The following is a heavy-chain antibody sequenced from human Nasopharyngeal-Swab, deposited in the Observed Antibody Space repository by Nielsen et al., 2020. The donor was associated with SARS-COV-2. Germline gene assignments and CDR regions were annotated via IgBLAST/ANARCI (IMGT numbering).Heavy chain of an antibody. V-gene: IGHV3-23*01. CDR3: AKVKRPIVVVPAATDY. Sequence: GESLKISCAASGFTFSSYAMSWVRQAPGKGLEWVSAISGSGGSTYYADSVKGRFTISRGNSKNTLYLQMNSLRAEDTAVYYCAKVKRPIVVVPAATDYWGQGTLVTVSS. D-gene: IGHD2-2*01. CDR1: GFTFSSYA. CDR2: ISGSGGST. J-gene: IGHJ4*02.